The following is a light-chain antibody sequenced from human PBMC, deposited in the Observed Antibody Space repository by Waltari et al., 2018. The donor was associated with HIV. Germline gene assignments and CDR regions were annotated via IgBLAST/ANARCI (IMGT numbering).Light chain of an antibody. CDR3: QVWHYSVV. CDR2: NDR. V-gene: IGLV3-9*01. CDR1: TIGTKD. J-gene: IGLJ3*02. Sequence: SYELTQPFSVSVALGQTVRITCGGSTIGTKDVHWYQQRPGQAPLLVIFNDRNRPSGIPERFSGSTSRNTATLTISGAQAGDEADYYCQVWHYSVVFGGGTKLTVL.